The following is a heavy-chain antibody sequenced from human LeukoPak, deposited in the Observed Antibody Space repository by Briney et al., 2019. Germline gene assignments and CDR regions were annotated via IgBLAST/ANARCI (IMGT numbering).Heavy chain of an antibody. D-gene: IGHD3-22*01. J-gene: IGHJ4*02. V-gene: IGHV3-30-3*01. CDR1: GFTCSNYA. CDR3: ARDGSRYDSSGYYPD. Sequence: PGGSLRLSCAASGFTCSNYAILWVRQAPGKGLEWVAVISYDGSSKNFADSVKGRFTISRDNSKNTLYLQMNSLRAEDTAVYYCARDGSRYDSSGYYPDWGQGTLVTVSP. CDR2: ISYDGSSK.